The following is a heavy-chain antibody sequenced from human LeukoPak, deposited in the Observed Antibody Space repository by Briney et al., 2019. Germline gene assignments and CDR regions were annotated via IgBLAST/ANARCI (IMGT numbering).Heavy chain of an antibody. CDR2: ISSSSSTI. V-gene: IGHV3-48*01. CDR1: GFTFSSYS. Sequence: GGSLRLSCAASGFTFSSYSMNWVRQAPGKGLEWVSYISSSSSTIYYADSVRGRFTISRDNSKSTLSLQMNSLRAEDTAIYYCATYRQVLLPFESWGQGTLVTVSS. J-gene: IGHJ4*02. CDR3: ATYRQVLLPFES. D-gene: IGHD2-8*02.